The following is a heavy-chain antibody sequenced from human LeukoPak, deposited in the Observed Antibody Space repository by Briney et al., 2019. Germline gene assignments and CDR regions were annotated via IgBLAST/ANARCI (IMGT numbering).Heavy chain of an antibody. CDR3: ANRPTVTSFHY. V-gene: IGHV3-23*01. J-gene: IGHJ4*02. D-gene: IGHD4-11*01. Sequence: PGGSLRLSCAASGFTFSTYGMSWVRQAPGKGLEWVSSINGRGGSTYYADSVKGRFTISRDNSKNTLYLRMNSLRAEDTAIYYCANRPTVTSFHYWGQGTLVTVSS. CDR1: GFTFSTYG. CDR2: INGRGGST.